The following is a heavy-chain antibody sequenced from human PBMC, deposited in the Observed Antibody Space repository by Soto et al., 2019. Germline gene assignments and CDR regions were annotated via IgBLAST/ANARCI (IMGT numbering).Heavy chain of an antibody. CDR1: RERVCGSD. J-gene: IGHJ6*02. D-gene: IGHD3-10*01. Sequence: PSYCTSIGSAVYRERVCGSDVGGTRQTPGKGLAWIGEINHSGSTNYNPSLKSRVTISVDTSKNQFSLKLSSVTAADTAVYYCARGFRRSPRYGSGSYYKGWCYYYYGMDVWGQGTTVPVSS. CDR3: ARGFRRSPRYGSGSYYKGWCYYYYGMDV. CDR2: INHSGST. V-gene: IGHV4-34*01.